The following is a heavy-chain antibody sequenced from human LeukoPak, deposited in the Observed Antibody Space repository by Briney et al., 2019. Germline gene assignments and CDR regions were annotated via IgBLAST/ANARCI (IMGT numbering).Heavy chain of an antibody. Sequence: GGSLRLSCAASGFTFSGYGMHWVRQAPGKGLEWVAVIWYDGSNKYYADSVKGRFTISRDNSKNTLYLQMNSLRAEDTAVYYCARDLEGYYDSSGYPGLTDYWGQGTLVTVSS. J-gene: IGHJ4*02. D-gene: IGHD3-22*01. V-gene: IGHV3-33*01. CDR3: ARDLEGYYDSSGYPGLTDY. CDR2: IWYDGSNK. CDR1: GFTFSGYG.